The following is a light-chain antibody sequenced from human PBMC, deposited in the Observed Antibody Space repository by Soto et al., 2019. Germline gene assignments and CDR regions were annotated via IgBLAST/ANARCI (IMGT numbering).Light chain of an antibody. CDR2: DVS. V-gene: IGKV3-11*01. CDR1: QSVTSY. J-gene: IGKJ5*01. Sequence: EIVMTQSPPTRSVSPGERATLSCRASQSVTSYLAWYQQKPGQAPRLLIYDVSNRASGIPARFSGSASETDFTLTISSLEPEDFAVYYCQQRSDWPLTFGQGTRLENK. CDR3: QQRSDWPLT.